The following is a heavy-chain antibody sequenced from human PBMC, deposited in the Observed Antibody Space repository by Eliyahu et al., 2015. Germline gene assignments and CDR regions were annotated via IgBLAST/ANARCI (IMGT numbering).Heavy chain of an antibody. CDR2: ISGTTGFT. V-gene: IGHV3-23*04. CDR3: AKAQGSSGPSEFHYYMEL. Sequence: DEQLVESGGKLMHPGGSLRLFCAASGFQFSSYGMIWXRQAPGXGVEWVSVISGTTGFTXYADSVKGRFTVSRDNPKKMLFLQMENLRVEDTAVYYCAKAQGSSGPSEFHYYMELWGQGTTXTVSS. D-gene: IGHD3-10*01. J-gene: IGHJ6*03. CDR1: GFQFSSYG.